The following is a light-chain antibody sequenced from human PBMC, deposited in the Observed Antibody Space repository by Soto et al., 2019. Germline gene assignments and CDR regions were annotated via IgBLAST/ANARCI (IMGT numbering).Light chain of an antibody. CDR3: SSYAGSNNLV. V-gene: IGLV2-8*01. Sequence: QSALTQPPSASGSPGQSVAISCTGTSSDDGSYNYVSWYQPHPDKAPKLMIYEVSKRPSGVPDRFSGSKSGNTASLTVSGLQAEDEADYYCSSYAGSNNLVFGGGPKLTVL. CDR2: EVS. CDR1: SSDDGSYNY. J-gene: IGLJ3*02.